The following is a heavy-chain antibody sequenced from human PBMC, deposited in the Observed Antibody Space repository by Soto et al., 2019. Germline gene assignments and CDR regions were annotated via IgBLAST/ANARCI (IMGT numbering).Heavy chain of an antibody. V-gene: IGHV4-59*08. CDR2: IYYSGST. Sequence: QVQLQESGPGLVKPSETLSLTCTVSGGSISSYYWSWIRQPPGKELEWIGYIYYSGSTNYNPSLKSRVTISVDTSKNQFSLKLSSVTAADTAVYYGAGGIAVAGVDAFDIWGQGTMVTVSS. J-gene: IGHJ3*02. CDR3: AGGIAVAGVDAFDI. CDR1: GGSISSYY. D-gene: IGHD6-19*01.